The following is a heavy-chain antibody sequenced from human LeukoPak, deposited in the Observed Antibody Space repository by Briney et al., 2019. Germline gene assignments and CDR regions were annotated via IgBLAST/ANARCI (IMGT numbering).Heavy chain of an antibody. CDR1: GFTFSSYG. CDR2: IRYDGSNK. Sequence: GGSLRLSCAASGFTFSSYGMHWVRQAPGKGLEWVAFIRYDGSNKYYADSVEGRFTISRDNSKNTLYLQMNSLRAEDTAVYYCAREGSGSYFSDYWGQGTLVTVSS. V-gene: IGHV3-30*02. D-gene: IGHD1-26*01. J-gene: IGHJ4*02. CDR3: AREGSGSYFSDY.